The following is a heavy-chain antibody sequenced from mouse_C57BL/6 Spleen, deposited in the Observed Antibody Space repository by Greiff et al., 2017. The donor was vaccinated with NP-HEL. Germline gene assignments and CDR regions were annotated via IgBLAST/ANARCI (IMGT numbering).Heavy chain of an antibody. CDR2: IHPNSGST. CDR1: GYTFTSYW. V-gene: IGHV1-64*01. CDR3: ARHPIYYDYDGFAY. D-gene: IGHD2-4*01. J-gene: IGHJ3*01. Sequence: QVHVKQPGAELVKPGASVKLSCKASGYTFTSYWMHWVKQRPGQGLEWIGMIHPNSGSTNYNEKFKSKATLTVDKSSSTAYMQLSSLTSEDSAVYYCARHPIYYDYDGFAYWGQGTLVTVSA.